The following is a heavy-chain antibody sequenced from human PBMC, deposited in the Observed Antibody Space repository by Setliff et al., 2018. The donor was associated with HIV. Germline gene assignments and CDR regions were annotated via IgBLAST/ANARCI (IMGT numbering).Heavy chain of an antibody. J-gene: IGHJ6*03. Sequence: PSETLSLTCTVSGGSISSSSYYWGWIRQPPGKGLGWVGSIYYSGSTYYNPSLKSRVTISVDTSKNQFSLKLSSVTAADTAVYYCARVYGVTTLNYYYYYMDVWGKGTTVTVSS. D-gene: IGHD4-17*01. V-gene: IGHV4-39*07. CDR2: IYYSGST. CDR1: GGSISSSSYY. CDR3: ARVYGVTTLNYYYYYMDV.